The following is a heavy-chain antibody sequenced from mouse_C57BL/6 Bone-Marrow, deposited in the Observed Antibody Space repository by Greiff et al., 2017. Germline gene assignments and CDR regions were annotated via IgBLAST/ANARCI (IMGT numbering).Heavy chain of an antibody. Sequence: QVQLQQSGAELARPGASVKLSCKASGYTFTSYGISWVKQRTGQGLEWIGEIYPRSGNTYYNEKLKGKATLTADKSYSTEYMELRSLTSEDSAVYFCADDYDGYYAMDYWGQGTSVTVSS. V-gene: IGHV1-81*01. CDR1: GYTFTSYG. J-gene: IGHJ4*01. D-gene: IGHD2-4*01. CDR2: IYPRSGNT. CDR3: ADDYDGYYAMDY.